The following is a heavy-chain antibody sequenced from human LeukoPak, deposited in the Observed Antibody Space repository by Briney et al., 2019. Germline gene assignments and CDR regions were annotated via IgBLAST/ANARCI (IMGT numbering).Heavy chain of an antibody. CDR3: ARSKAVSPFDY. CDR1: GGTFSSYA. CDR2: IIPIFGTA. D-gene: IGHD6-19*01. Sequence: GASVKVSCKASGGTFSSYAIGWVRQAPGQGLEWMGGIIPIFGTANYAQKFQGRVTITADKSTSTAYMELSSLRSEDTAVYYCARSKAVSPFDYWGQGTLVTVSS. J-gene: IGHJ4*02. V-gene: IGHV1-69*06.